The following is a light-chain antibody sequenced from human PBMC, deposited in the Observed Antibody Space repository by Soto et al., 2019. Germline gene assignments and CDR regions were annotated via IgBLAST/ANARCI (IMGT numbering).Light chain of an antibody. CDR3: QQYDDWLRLT. CDR2: GAS. J-gene: IGKJ4*01. V-gene: IGKV3D-15*01. CDR1: QTITNFY. Sequence: EIVLTQSPGTLSLSPGERATLSCRASQTITNFYLAWYQQTPGQAPRLLIFGASSRATGIPARFSGSGSGTEFNLTISSLQSEDFAVYFCQQYDDWLRLTFGGGTKVDIK.